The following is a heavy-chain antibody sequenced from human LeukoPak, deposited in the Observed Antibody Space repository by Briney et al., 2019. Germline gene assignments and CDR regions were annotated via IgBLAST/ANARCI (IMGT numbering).Heavy chain of an antibody. CDR2: ISSSSYI. D-gene: IGHD3-3*01. CDR3: AKGSGYYTYNWFDP. CDR1: GFTFSSYS. Sequence: PGGSLRLSCAASGFTFSSYSMNWVRQAPGKGLEWVSSISSSSYIYYADSVKGRFTISRDNAKNSLYLQMNSLRAEDTAVYYCAKGSGYYTYNWFDPWGQGTLVTVSS. J-gene: IGHJ5*02. V-gene: IGHV3-21*01.